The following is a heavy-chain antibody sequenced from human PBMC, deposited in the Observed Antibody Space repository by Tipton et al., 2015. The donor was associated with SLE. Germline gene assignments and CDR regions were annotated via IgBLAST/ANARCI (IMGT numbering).Heavy chain of an antibody. CDR3: ARTKLRYFDWPHNWFDP. CDR2: IYYSGST. J-gene: IGHJ5*02. CDR1: GGSISSSSYY. V-gene: IGHV4-39*07. D-gene: IGHD3-9*01. Sequence: LRLSCTVSGGSISSSSYYWGWTRQPPGKGLEWIGSIYYSGSTYYNPSLKSRVTISVDTSKNQFSLKLSSVTAADTAVYYCARTKLRYFDWPHNWFDPWGQGTLVTVSS.